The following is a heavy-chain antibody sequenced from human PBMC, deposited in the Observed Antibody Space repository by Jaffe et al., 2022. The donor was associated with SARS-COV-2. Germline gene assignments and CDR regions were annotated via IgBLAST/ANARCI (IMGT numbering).Heavy chain of an antibody. CDR2: IKEDGSEK. D-gene: IGHD2-21*02. V-gene: IGHV3-7*01. Sequence: EVQLVESGGDLVQPGGSLRLSCAASGFTFSSNWMSWVRQAPGKGLEWVANIKEDGSEKYYVDSVKGRFTISRDNAKNSLYLQMNSLRAEDTAVYYCARALRVPANGGLWANALYYYYMDVWGKGTTVTVS. CDR3: ARALRVPANGGLWANALYYYYMDV. CDR1: GFTFSSNW. J-gene: IGHJ6*03.